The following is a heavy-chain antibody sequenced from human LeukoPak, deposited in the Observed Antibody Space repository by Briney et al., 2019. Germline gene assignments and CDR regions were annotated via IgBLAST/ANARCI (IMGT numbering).Heavy chain of an antibody. J-gene: IGHJ3*02. Sequence: GGSLRLSCAASGFIFSSYSMNWVRQGPGKGLEWISYISSSNSTIYYADSVKGRFTISRDNAKNSLYLQMNSLRADDTAVYYCARFPMGDSFDIWGQGTMVTVSS. CDR2: ISSSNSTI. D-gene: IGHD5-24*01. CDR1: GFIFSSYS. V-gene: IGHV3-48*01. CDR3: ARFPMGDSFDI.